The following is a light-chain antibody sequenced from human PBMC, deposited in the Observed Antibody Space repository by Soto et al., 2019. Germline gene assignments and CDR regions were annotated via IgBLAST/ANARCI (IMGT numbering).Light chain of an antibody. V-gene: IGKV1-27*01. CDR2: AAS. CDR1: QGIRNF. J-gene: IGKJ3*01. Sequence: DTQMTQSPASLSASVGDRVTITCRASQGIRNFVAWYQQKPGKAPKLLIYAASTLQSGVPSRFSGSGSGTDFTLTINSLQPEDVATYSCQKYSSVPVFGPGTKVYIK. CDR3: QKYSSVPV.